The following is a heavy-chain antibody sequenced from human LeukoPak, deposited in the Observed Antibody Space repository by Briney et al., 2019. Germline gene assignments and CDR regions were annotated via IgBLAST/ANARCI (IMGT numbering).Heavy chain of an antibody. CDR2: ISSGSSYI. V-gene: IGHV3-21*01. CDR1: GFPFSSYT. Sequence: GGSLRLSCAASGFPFSSYTINWVRQAPGKGLEWVSSISSGSSYIYYADSVKGRFTISRDNAKNSLYLEMNSLRADDAAIYYCAREGLRGSSWFHDAFDIWGQGTMVTVSS. J-gene: IGHJ3*02. D-gene: IGHD6-13*01. CDR3: AREGLRGSSWFHDAFDI.